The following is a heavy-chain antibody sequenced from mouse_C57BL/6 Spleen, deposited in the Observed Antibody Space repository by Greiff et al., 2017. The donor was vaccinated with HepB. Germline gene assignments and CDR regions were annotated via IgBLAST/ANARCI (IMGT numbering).Heavy chain of an antibody. Sequence: VQLQQPGTELVKPGASVKLSCKASGYTFTSYWMHWVKQRPGQGLEWIGNINPSNGGTNYNEKFKSQSTLTVDESSSTAYMQLSSLTSEDSAVYYCAREGYDGYYVNYFDYWGQGTTLTVSS. D-gene: IGHD2-3*01. CDR2: INPSNGGT. V-gene: IGHV1-53*01. CDR1: GYTFTSYW. J-gene: IGHJ2*01. CDR3: AREGYDGYYVNYFDY.